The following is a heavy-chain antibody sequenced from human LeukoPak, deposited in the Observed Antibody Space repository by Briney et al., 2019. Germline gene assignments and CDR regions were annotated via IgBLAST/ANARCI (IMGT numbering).Heavy chain of an antibody. Sequence: PSETLSLTCTVSGGSISSYYWSWIRQPPGKGLEWIGYIYYSGSTNYNPSLKSRVTISVDTSKNQFSLKLSSVTAADTAVYYCARGTPQQQLVDWGQGTLVTVSS. J-gene: IGHJ4*02. CDR1: GGSISSYY. CDR2: IYYSGST. V-gene: IGHV4-59*01. CDR3: ARGTPQQQLVD. D-gene: IGHD6-13*01.